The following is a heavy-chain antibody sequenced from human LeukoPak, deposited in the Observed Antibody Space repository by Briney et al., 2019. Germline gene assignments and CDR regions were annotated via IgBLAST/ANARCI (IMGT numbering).Heavy chain of an antibody. Sequence: GGSLRLSCAASGFTFSNYGMHWVRQAPDKGLEWVAVIWYDGSDKYYAESVKGRFTISRDNAKNSLSLQLNSLRDEDTAVYFCAKVIRGGYGMDVWGQGTTVTVSS. CDR2: IWYDGSDK. CDR3: AKVIRGGYGMDV. CDR1: GFTFSNYG. J-gene: IGHJ6*02. D-gene: IGHD3-10*01. V-gene: IGHV3-33*06.